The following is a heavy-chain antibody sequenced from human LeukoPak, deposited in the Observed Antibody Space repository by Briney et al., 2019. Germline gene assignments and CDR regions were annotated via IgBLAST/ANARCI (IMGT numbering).Heavy chain of an antibody. V-gene: IGHV3-23*01. J-gene: IGHJ4*02. CDR2: ISGGGGST. CDR1: GFTFSSYA. Sequence: GGSLRLSCAASGFTFSSYAMSWVRQAPGKGLEWVSAISGGGGSTYYADSVKGRFTISRDNSKNTLYLQMNSLRAEDTAVYYCAKADGDYPTPDYWGQGTLVTVSS. D-gene: IGHD4-17*01. CDR3: AKADGDYPTPDY.